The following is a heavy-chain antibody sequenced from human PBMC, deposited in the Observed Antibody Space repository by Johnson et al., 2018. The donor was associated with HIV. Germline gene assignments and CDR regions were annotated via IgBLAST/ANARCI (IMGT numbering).Heavy chain of an antibody. D-gene: IGHD1-14*01. V-gene: IGHV3-11*01. CDR1: GFTVSSNY. J-gene: IGHJ3*02. CDR3: ARDKDDLTAMTGSALDI. Sequence: MQLVESGGGLVQPGGSLRLSCAASGFTVSSNYMSWVRQAPGKGLEWVSYSSSSGSTIYYADSVQGRFTISRDNTKNSLFLQMDTLRAGDTAVYYCARDKDDLTAMTGSALDIWGQATMVTVSS. CDR2: SSSSGSTI.